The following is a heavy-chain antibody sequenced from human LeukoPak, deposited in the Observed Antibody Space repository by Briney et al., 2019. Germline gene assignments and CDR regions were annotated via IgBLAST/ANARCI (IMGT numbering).Heavy chain of an antibody. J-gene: IGHJ4*02. CDR1: GGSISSYY. V-gene: IGHV4-59*08. CDR2: ISYSGTT. Sequence: SETLSLTCTVSGGSISSYYWSWIRQPPGKGPEWIGYISYSGTTNSNPSLKSRVTLSVDTSKNELPLKLSSVTAADTAVYYCARRASRENYFDYWGPGTLVTVSS. CDR3: ARRASRENYFDY. D-gene: IGHD5-24*01.